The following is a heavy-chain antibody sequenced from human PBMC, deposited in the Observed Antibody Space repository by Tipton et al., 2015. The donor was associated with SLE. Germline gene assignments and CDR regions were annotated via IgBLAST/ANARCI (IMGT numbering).Heavy chain of an antibody. J-gene: IGHJ2*01. V-gene: IGHV4-38-2*01. CDR3: ASPVVVNNDWYFDL. CDR1: GYSISSGYY. CDR2: IYHSGST. D-gene: IGHD3-22*01. Sequence: TLSLTCAVSGYSISSGYYWGWIRQPPGKGLEWIGSIYHSGSTYYNPSLKSRVTISVDTSKNRFSRKLSSVTAADPAVYDCASPVVVNNDWYFDLWGRGTLVTVSS.